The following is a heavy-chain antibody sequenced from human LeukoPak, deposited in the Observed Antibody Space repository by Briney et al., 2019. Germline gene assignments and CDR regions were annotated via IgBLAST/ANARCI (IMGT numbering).Heavy chain of an antibody. CDR2: ISSSSSTI. CDR1: GFTFSSYS. CDR3: AREPYGSGAPFDY. D-gene: IGHD3-10*01. J-gene: IGHJ4*02. Sequence: GGSLRLSCAASGFTFSSYSTNWVRQAPGKGLEWVSYISSSSSTIYYADSVKGRLTISRDNAKNSLYLQMNSLRDEDTAVYYCAREPYGSGAPFDYWGQGTLVTVSS. V-gene: IGHV3-48*02.